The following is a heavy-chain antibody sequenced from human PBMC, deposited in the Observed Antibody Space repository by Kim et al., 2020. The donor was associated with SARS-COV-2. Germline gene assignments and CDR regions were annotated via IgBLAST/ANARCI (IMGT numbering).Heavy chain of an antibody. CDR3: ARGGYDSGMDV. J-gene: IGHJ6*02. V-gene: IGHV4-30-4*01. CDR2: IYYSGTT. CDR1: GDSISSPDYY. Sequence: SETLSLICTVSGDSISSPDYYWSWIRQPPGKGLEWIGYIYYSGTTYYNPSLKSRVAISVDTSKTQFSLGLTSLTAADTAVYYCARGGYDSGMDVWGQGTTVTVSS.